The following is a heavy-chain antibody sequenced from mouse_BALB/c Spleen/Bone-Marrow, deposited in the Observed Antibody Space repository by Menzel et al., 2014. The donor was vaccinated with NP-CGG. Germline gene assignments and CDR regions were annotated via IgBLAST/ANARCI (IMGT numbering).Heavy chain of an antibody. CDR1: GISITTGNYR. J-gene: IGHJ2*01. CDR3: AREGGGLGHFDY. V-gene: IGHV3-5*02. Sequence: VQLQQSGPGLVKPSQTVSLTCTVTGISITTGNYRWSWIRQFPGNKLDWIGHIYYSGTITYNPSLTSRTTITRDTSKNQFFLEMNSLTAEETATYYCAREGGGLGHFDYWGQGTTLTVSS. D-gene: IGHD4-1*01. CDR2: IYYSGTI.